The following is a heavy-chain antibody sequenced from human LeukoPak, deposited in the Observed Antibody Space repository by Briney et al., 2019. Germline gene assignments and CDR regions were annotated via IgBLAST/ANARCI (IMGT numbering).Heavy chain of an antibody. J-gene: IGHJ5*02. CDR2: IHERGSYQ. Sequence: PGGSLRLSCAASGFTFNNYWMTWVRQAPAKGLEWVAHIHERGSYQNYVDSVRGRFTVSRDNTKRVLYLQMDSLRAEDTAVYYCARDIPGGASFLDQWGQGTLVTVSS. D-gene: IGHD5-18*01. V-gene: IGHV3-7*01. CDR1: GFTFNNYW. CDR3: ARDIPGGASFLDQ.